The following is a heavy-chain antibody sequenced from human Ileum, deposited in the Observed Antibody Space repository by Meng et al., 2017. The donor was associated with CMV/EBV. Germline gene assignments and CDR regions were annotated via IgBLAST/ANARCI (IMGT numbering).Heavy chain of an antibody. CDR3: ARGYDFWRGHISPYNRFDP. J-gene: IGHJ5*02. CDR1: SSSDY. D-gene: IGHD3-3*01. Sequence: SSSDYWGGISQAPGKGLEWIGSIYYSGSTYYNPYLKSRGTISVDTSKNQFSLKLSSVTAADTAVYYCARGYDFWRGHISPYNRFDPWGQGTLVTVSS. V-gene: IGHV4-39*01. CDR2: IYYSGST.